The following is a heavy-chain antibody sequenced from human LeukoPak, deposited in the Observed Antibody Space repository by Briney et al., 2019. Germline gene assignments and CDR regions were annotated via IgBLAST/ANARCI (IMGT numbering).Heavy chain of an antibody. V-gene: IGHV1-18*01. D-gene: IGHD3-22*01. Sequence: GASVKVSCKASGYTFTSYGISWVRQAPGQGLEWMGWISAYNGNTNYARKLQGRVTMTTDTSTSTAYMELRSLGSDDTAVYYCARATQYYYDSSGYFDYWGQGTLVTVSS. CDR3: ARATQYYYDSSGYFDY. CDR1: GYTFTSYG. CDR2: ISAYNGNT. J-gene: IGHJ4*02.